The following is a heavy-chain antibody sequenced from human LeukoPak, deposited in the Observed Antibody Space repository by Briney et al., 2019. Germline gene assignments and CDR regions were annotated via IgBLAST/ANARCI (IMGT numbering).Heavy chain of an antibody. CDR1: GFTFSNTW. CDR3: TTDHRY. CDR2: IKSKVDGATA. Sequence: GGSLRLSCVVSGFTFSNTWMSWVRQAPRKGLEWVGRIKSKVDGATADYGAPVKGRFIISRDDSRNTLTLQMNSLKTEDTAVYYCTTDHRYWGQGTLVTVSS. J-gene: IGHJ4*02. V-gene: IGHV3-15*01.